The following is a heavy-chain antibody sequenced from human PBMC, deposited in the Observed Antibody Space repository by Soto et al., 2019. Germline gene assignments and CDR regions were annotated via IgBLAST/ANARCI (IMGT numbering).Heavy chain of an antibody. D-gene: IGHD5-12*01. CDR3: AKGDNLGPKTGYAFDP. V-gene: IGHV6-1*01. CDR2: TYFRSKWYN. CDR1: GDSVSSNTAS. J-gene: IGHJ5*02. Sequence: SPTLSLTCXISGDSVSSNTASWNWIRQSPSRGLEWLGRTYFRSKWYNDYAVSVKSRIIINPDTSNNQFSLQLNSVTPEDTAVYFCAKGDNLGPKTGYAFDPWGQGIMVTVSS.